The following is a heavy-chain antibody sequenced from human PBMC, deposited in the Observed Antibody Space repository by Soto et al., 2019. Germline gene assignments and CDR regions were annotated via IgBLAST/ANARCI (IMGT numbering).Heavy chain of an antibody. J-gene: IGHJ4*02. Sequence: QVQLVQSGAEVKKPGSSVKVSCKASGGTFSSYDINWVRQAPGQGLEWLGGIIAMFGTANYAQNFRGRITITADESTSTVYMDLNSLRSDDTAVYYCAGMAAAKYYFDYWGQGTEVTVSS. CDR3: AGMAAAKYYFDY. CDR2: IIAMFGTA. V-gene: IGHV1-69*01. D-gene: IGHD6-25*01. CDR1: GGTFSSYD.